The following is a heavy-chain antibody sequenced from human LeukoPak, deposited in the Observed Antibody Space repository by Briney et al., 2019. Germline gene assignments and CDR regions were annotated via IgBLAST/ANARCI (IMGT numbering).Heavy chain of an antibody. J-gene: IGHJ6*02. V-gene: IGHV4-59*08. Sequence: PSETLSLTCAVYGGSFSGYYWSWIRQPPGKGLEWIGYIYYSGSTNYNPSLKSRVTISVDTSKNQFSLKLSSVTAADTAVYYCASGGYSYGQLGEYYYYGMDVWGQGTTVTVSS. CDR3: ASGGYSYGQLGEYYYYGMDV. CDR1: GGSFSGYY. CDR2: IYYSGST. D-gene: IGHD5-18*01.